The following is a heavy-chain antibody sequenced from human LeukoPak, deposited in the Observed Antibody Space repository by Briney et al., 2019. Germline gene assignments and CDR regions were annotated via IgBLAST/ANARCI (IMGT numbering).Heavy chain of an antibody. J-gene: IGHJ4*02. CDR2: IIDSGGA. Sequence: PGGSLRLSCAASGFTLSSFRMSWVRQAPGKGLEWVSRIIDSGGANYADSVKGRFTISRDNSKNTLYLQMNSLRVEDTAVYYCAKGASIHVTGPDFWGPGTLVTVSP. CDR3: AKGASIHVTGPDF. D-gene: IGHD3-9*01. V-gene: IGHV3-23*01. CDR1: GFTLSSFR.